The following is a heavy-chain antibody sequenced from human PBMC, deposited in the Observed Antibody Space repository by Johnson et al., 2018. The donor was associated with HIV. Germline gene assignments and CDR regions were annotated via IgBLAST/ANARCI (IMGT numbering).Heavy chain of an antibody. CDR3: ARGCRDGYTCDVFDV. CDR1: RLPVSGYY. CDR2: INSGGDT. J-gene: IGHJ3*01. D-gene: IGHD5-24*01. Sequence: AQLVESGGGLVQPGGSLRLSCAASRLPVSGYYMTWVRQGPGKGLEWVSVINSGGDTYYADSVTGRFTISRDNSKNTLYLQMNSLRVEETAVYFCARGCRDGYTCDVFDVWGQGTRVTVSS. V-gene: IGHV3-66*01.